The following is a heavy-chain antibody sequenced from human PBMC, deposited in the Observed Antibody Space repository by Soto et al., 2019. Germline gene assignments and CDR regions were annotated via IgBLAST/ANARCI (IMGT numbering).Heavy chain of an antibody. J-gene: IGHJ3*02. CDR2: IIPILGIA. V-gene: IGHV1-69*02. CDR3: ARSPEVQAYAFDI. Sequence: SVKVSCKASGGTFSSYTISWVRQAPGQGLEWMGRIIPILGIANYAQKFQGRVTITADKSTSTAYMELSSLRSEDTAVYYCARSPEVQAYAFDIWGQGTMVTVSS. CDR1: GGTFSSYT. D-gene: IGHD1-1*01.